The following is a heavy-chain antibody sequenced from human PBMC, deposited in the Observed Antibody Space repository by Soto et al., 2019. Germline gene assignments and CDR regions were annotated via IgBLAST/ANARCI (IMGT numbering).Heavy chain of an antibody. V-gene: IGHV1-2*04. Sequence: ASVKVSCKASGYTFTGYYMHWVRQAPGQGLEWMGWINPNSGGTNYAQKFQGWVTMTRDTSISTAYMELSRLRSDDTAVYYCARRGQRSGYYSYYFDHWGQGTLVTVSS. D-gene: IGHD3-22*01. CDR3: ARRGQRSGYYSYYFDH. CDR2: INPNSGGT. CDR1: GYTFTGYY. J-gene: IGHJ4*02.